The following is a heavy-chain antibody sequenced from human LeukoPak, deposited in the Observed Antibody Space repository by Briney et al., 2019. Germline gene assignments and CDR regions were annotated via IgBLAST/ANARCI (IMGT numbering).Heavy chain of an antibody. CDR1: GYTLTELS. Sequence: ASVKVSCKVSGYTLTELSMHWVRQAPGNGLEWMGGFDPEDGETIYAQKFQGRVTMTEDTSTDTAYMELSSLRSEDTAVYYCATPRWGYDSSGYYSWGQGTLGAVSS. V-gene: IGHV1-24*01. CDR2: FDPEDGET. D-gene: IGHD3-22*01. J-gene: IGHJ4*02. CDR3: ATPRWGYDSSGYYS.